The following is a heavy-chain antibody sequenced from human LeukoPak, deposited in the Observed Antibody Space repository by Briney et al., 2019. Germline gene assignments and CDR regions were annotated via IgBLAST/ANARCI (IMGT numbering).Heavy chain of an antibody. D-gene: IGHD3-22*01. Sequence: GGSLRLSCAASGFTFSSYAMSWVRHGPGKGLEWVSAISNSGGSTYYADSVKGRFTISKDNSKNTLYLEMNSLSAEDTAVYYCAKKASSGYYYAFDYWGQGTLVTVSS. V-gene: IGHV3-23*01. J-gene: IGHJ4*02. CDR2: ISNSGGST. CDR3: AKKASSGYYYAFDY. CDR1: GFTFSSYA.